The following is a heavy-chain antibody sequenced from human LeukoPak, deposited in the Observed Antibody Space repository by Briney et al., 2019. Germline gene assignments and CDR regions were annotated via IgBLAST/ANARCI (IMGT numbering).Heavy chain of an antibody. Sequence: GGSLRLSCAASGFTVTNDCMSWVRQAPGKGLEGVSVIYRGGNTYYADSVQGRFTISRDNAKDTLYLQMNSLRAEDTALYYCARAPGDGSSYYEGWGQGTLVTVSS. CDR3: ARAPGDGSSYYEG. V-gene: IGHV3-66*01. CDR2: IYRGGNT. D-gene: IGHD1-26*01. CDR1: GFTVTNDC. J-gene: IGHJ4*02.